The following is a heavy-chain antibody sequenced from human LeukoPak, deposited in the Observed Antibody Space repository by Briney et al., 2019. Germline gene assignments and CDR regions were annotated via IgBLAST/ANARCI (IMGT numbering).Heavy chain of an antibody. CDR1: GRSFSGYY. CDR2: INHSGST. Sequence: SETLSLTCAVYGRSFSGYYWSWIRQPPGKGLEWIGEINHSGSTNYNPSLKSRVTISVDTSKNQFSLKLSSVTAADTAVYYCARGPITMVRGRKFDYWGQGTLVTVSP. D-gene: IGHD3-10*01. J-gene: IGHJ4*02. CDR3: ARGPITMVRGRKFDY. V-gene: IGHV4-34*01.